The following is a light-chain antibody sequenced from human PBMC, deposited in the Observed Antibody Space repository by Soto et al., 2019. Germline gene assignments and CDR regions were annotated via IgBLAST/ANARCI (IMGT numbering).Light chain of an antibody. CDR2: KAS. J-gene: IGKJ1*01. V-gene: IGKV1-5*03. CDR1: QTSNW. Sequence: DIQMTQSPSTLSASVGDRVTITCRASQTSNWLAWYQQKPGKAPKLLIYKASSLESGVPSRFSGSGSGTEFTLTISSLQPDDFATYYCQQSNNYSPRTFGQGTKVEIK. CDR3: QQSNNYSPRT.